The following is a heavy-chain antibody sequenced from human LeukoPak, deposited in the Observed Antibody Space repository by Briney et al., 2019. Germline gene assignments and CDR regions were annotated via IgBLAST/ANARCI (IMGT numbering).Heavy chain of an antibody. V-gene: IGHV4-39*01. CDR3: ARTYQYGSASYGGWYFDL. D-gene: IGHD3-10*01. Sequence: PSETLSLTCTVSGGSISSSSYYWGWIRQPPGKGLEWIGSIYYSGSTYYNPSLKSRVTISVDTSKNQFSLKLSSVTAADTAVYYCARTYQYGSASYGGWYFDLWGRGTLVIVSS. J-gene: IGHJ2*01. CDR2: IYYSGST. CDR1: GGSISSSSYY.